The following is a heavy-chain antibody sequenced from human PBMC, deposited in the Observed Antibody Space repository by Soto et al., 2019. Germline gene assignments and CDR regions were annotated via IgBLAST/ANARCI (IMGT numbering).Heavy chain of an antibody. CDR3: ARGPQDSYGMDV. J-gene: IGHJ6*02. V-gene: IGHV1-3*04. CDR1: GYSFSDYT. CDR2: INTGTAST. Sequence: QVQLVQSGAEVKKPGASVKVSCKASGYSFSDYTMHWVRRAPGQPPEWMARINTGTASTEYSQKFQGRVNITRDTSATTAYMDLSSLRSEDTAVYYCARGPQDSYGMDVWGQGTTVTVS.